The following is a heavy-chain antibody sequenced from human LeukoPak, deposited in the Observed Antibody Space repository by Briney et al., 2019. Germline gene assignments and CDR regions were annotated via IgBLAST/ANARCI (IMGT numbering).Heavy chain of an antibody. J-gene: IGHJ4*02. CDR3: AGSGGGITMVRGVIAY. V-gene: IGHV4-38-2*02. CDR1: GYSISSGYY. D-gene: IGHD3-10*01. Sequence: SETLSLTCTVSGYSISSGYYWGWIRQPPGKGLEWIGSIYHSGSTYYNPSLKSRVTISVDTSKNQFSLKLSSVTAADTAVYYCAGSGGGITMVRGVIAYWGQGTLVTVSS. CDR2: IYHSGST.